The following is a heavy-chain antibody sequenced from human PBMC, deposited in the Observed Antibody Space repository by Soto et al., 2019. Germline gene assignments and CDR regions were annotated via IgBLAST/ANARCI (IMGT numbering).Heavy chain of an antibody. CDR2: IYYAGNT. D-gene: IGHD2-15*01. J-gene: IGHJ4*02. V-gene: IGHV4-39*02. Sequence: QLQLQESGPGLVKPSETLSLTCTVSGGSISSSSYYWGWIRQPPGNGLEWIGSIYYAGNTYYTPSLNSRVTISVDTSNNRFSVKRSSVTAADTAVYYCAREGGRYCSGGSCQVDYWGQGTLVTVSS. CDR3: AREGGRYCSGGSCQVDY. CDR1: GGSISSSSYY.